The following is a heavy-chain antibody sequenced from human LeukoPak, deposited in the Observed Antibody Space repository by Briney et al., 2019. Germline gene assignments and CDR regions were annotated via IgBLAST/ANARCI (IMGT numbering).Heavy chain of an antibody. CDR3: ARGCYSDSRDDAFDI. CDR1: GGSISSYY. D-gene: IGHD3-22*01. J-gene: IGHJ3*02. CDR2: IYYSGST. Sequence: SETLSLTCTVSGGSISSYYWSWIRQPPGKGLEWIGYIYYSGSTNYNPSLKSRVTISVDTSKNQFSLKLSSVTAADTAVYYCARGCYSDSRDDAFDIWGQGTMVTVSS. V-gene: IGHV4-59*01.